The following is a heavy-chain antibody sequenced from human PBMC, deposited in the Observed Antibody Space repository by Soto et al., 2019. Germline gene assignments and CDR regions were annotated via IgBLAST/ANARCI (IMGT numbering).Heavy chain of an antibody. CDR1: GFTFSSYS. Sequence: GGSLRLSCAASGFTFSSYSMNWVRQAPGKGLEWVSYISSSSSTIYYADSVKGRFTISRDNAKNSLYLQMNSLRDEDTAVYYCARDFGYSNYDYYYYGMDVWGQGTTVTVSS. J-gene: IGHJ6*02. CDR3: ARDFGYSNYDYYYYGMDV. V-gene: IGHV3-48*02. D-gene: IGHD4-4*01. CDR2: ISSSSSTI.